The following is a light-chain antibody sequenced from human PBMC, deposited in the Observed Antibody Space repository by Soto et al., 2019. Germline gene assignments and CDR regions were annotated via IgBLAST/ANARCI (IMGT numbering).Light chain of an antibody. Sequence: QSVLTQPPSVSAAPGQKVTISCSGSSSDIGNNYVSWYQHLPGTAPKLLIYENNKRPSGIPDRFSGSKSGTSATLGITGLQTGDEADYYCGTWDSSLSADVFGTVTKLTVL. J-gene: IGLJ1*01. CDR2: ENN. V-gene: IGLV1-51*02. CDR3: GTWDSSLSADV. CDR1: SSDIGNNY.